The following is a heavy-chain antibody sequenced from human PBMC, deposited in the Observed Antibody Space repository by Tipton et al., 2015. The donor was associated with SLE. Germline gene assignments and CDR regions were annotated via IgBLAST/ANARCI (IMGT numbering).Heavy chain of an antibody. V-gene: IGHV3-38-3*01. CDR2: IRGGST. J-gene: IGHJ5*02. CDR3: VTDQARQQLA. Sequence: SLRLSCAAVASGFTVSRNEMSWVHQTPYKSLEWVSSIRGGSTQFADSRKGRFTISRDTSKNSLYLQMDSLRAEDTAVYYCVTDQARQQLAWGQGTLVTVSS. CDR1: GFTVSRNE. D-gene: IGHD6-13*01.